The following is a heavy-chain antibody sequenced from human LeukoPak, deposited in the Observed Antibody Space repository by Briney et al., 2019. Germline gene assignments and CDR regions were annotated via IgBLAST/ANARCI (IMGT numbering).Heavy chain of an antibody. V-gene: IGHV4-59*11. CDR3: ARGPSASGFEGSY. Sequence: PSETLSLTCTVSGGSISPHYWSWIRQPPGKGLEWIGYIFYTGSTNYNPSLKSRVTISVDSSKNQFSLKLNSVTPADTAVYYCARGPSASGFEGSYWGQGTLVTVSS. CDR1: GGSISPHY. J-gene: IGHJ4*02. CDR2: IFYTGST. D-gene: IGHD5-12*01.